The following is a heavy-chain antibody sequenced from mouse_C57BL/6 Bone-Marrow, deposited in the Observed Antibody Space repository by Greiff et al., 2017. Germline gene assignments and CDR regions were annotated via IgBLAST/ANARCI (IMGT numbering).Heavy chain of an antibody. CDR1: GYTFTSYW. J-gene: IGHJ1*03. V-gene: IGHV1-55*01. CDR3: ARGYGNWYVDV. Sequence: VKLQQPGAELVKPGASVKMSCKASGYTFTSYWITWVKQRPGQGLEWIGDIYPGSGSTNYNEKFKSKATLTVDTSSSTAYMQRSSLTSEASAVYYCARGYGNWYVDVWGTGTAVTVSS. CDR2: IYPGSGST. D-gene: IGHD2-1*01.